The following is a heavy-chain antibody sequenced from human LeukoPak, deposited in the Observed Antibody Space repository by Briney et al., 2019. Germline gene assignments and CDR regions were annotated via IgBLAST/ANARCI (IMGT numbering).Heavy chain of an antibody. CDR1: GFTFSSYW. V-gene: IGHV3-74*01. Sequence: GGSLRLSCAASGFTFSSYWMHWVRQAPGKGLVWVSRINSDGSRTTYADSAKGRFTISRDNAKNTLHLQMNSLRAEDTAVYYCARDGQAGPGYWGQGTLVTVSS. CDR3: ARDGQAGPGY. J-gene: IGHJ4*02. D-gene: IGHD6-19*01. CDR2: INSDGSRT.